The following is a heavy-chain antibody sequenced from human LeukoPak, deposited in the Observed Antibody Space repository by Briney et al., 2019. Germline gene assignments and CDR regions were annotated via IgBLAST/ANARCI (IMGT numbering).Heavy chain of an antibody. CDR1: GGSVSSGSYY. J-gene: IGHJ5*02. V-gene: IGHV4-61*01. Sequence: SETLSLTCTVSGGSVSSGSYYWSWIRQPPGKGLEWIGYIYYSGSTNYNPSLKSRVTISVDTSKNQFSLKLSSVTAADTAVYYCASSDCRGVLFDPWGRGTLVTVSS. CDR3: ASSDCRGVLFDP. CDR2: IYYSGST. D-gene: IGHD3-10*01.